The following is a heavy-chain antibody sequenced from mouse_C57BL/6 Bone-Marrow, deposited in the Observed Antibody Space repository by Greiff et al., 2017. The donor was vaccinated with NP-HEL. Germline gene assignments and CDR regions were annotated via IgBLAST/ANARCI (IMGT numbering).Heavy chain of an antibody. D-gene: IGHD1-1*01. CDR2: IDPENGDT. Sequence: VQLQQSGAELVRPGASVKLSCTASGFNIKDDYMHWVKQRPEQGLEWIGWIDPENGDTESASKFQGKATITADTSSNTAYLQLSSLTSEDTAVYYCTTDYGSSYPYYAMDYWGQGTSVTVSS. J-gene: IGHJ4*01. CDR1: GFNIKDDY. CDR3: TTDYGSSYPYYAMDY. V-gene: IGHV14-4*01.